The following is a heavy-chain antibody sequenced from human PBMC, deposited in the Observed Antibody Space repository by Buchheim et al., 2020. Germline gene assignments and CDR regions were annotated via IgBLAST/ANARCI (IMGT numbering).Heavy chain of an antibody. CDR3: ARADGAKLDF. J-gene: IGHJ4*02. CDR1: GFVFKNYA. CDR2: IGGRDLGI. Sequence: VQLLESGGGLVQPGGSLRLSCAASGFVFKNYAMTWVRQAPGKGLEWVSGIGGRDLGIYYADSVKGRFTISRDNSKHTLYLQMNSLRGEDTAVYYCARADGAKLDFWGQGTL. D-gene: IGHD5-24*01. V-gene: IGHV3-23*01.